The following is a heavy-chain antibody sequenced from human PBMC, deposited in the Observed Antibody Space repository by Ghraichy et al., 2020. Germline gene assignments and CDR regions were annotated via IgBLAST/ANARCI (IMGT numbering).Heavy chain of an antibody. CDR2: ISAYNGNT. CDR1: GYTFTSYG. D-gene: IGHD4/OR15-4a*01. CDR3: AREIPMVPSHYFDY. J-gene: IGHJ4*02. Sequence: ASVKVSCKASGYTFTSYGISWVRQAPGQGLEWMGWISAYNGNTNYAQKLQGRVTMTTDTSTSTAYMELRSLRSDDTAVYYCAREIPMVPSHYFDYWGQGTLVTVSS. V-gene: IGHV1-18*01.